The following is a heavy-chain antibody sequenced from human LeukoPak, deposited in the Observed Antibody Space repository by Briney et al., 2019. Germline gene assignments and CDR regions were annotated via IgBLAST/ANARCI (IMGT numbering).Heavy chain of an antibody. CDR1: GGTFSSYA. D-gene: IGHD3-22*01. Sequence: ASVKVSCKASGGTFSSYAISWVRQAPGQGLEWMGGIIPIFGTANYAQKFQGRVTITTDESTSTAYTELSSLRSEDTAVYYCASATYYYDSSGYYGTYWGQGTLVTVSS. CDR3: ASATYYYDSSGYYGTY. J-gene: IGHJ4*02. V-gene: IGHV1-69*05. CDR2: IIPIFGTA.